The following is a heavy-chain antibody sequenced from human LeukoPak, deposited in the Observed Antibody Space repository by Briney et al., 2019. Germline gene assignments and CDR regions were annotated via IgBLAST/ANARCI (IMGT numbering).Heavy chain of an antibody. Sequence: PSETLSLTCTVSGGSISSHYWSWIRQPAGKGLEWIGRIYTSGTTNYNPSLKSRVTMSVDTSKNQFSLKLSSVTAADTAVYYCARPKKVWGVVVEYWFDSWGQGTLVTVSS. D-gene: IGHD3-10*01. CDR2: IYTSGTT. CDR1: GGSISSHY. V-gene: IGHV4-4*07. J-gene: IGHJ5*01. CDR3: ARPKKVWGVVVEYWFDS.